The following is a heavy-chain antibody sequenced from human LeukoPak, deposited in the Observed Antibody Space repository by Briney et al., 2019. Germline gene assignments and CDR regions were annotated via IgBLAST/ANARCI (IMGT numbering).Heavy chain of an antibody. D-gene: IGHD3-22*01. CDR3: ARDISYYDSSGYPIGWFDP. CDR1: GGSFSGYY. Sequence: SETLSLTCAVYGGSFSGYYWSWIRQPPGKGLEWIGEINHSGSTNYNPSPKSRVTISVDTSKNQFSLKLSSVTAADTAVYYCARDISYYDSSGYPIGWFDPWGQGTLVTVSS. CDR2: INHSGST. V-gene: IGHV4-34*01. J-gene: IGHJ5*02.